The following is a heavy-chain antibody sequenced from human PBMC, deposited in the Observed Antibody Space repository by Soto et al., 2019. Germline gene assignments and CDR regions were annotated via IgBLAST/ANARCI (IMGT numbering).Heavy chain of an antibody. J-gene: IGHJ4*02. CDR1: GLTFSNYA. CDR2: ISGSGGTT. Sequence: GGSLRLSCTASGLTFSNYAMTWVRQAPGKGLEWVSSISGSGGTTHNADSVKGRFTISRDNSKNTLFLQMNSLRAEDTAVYYCAKTPANIVATTQFDYWGQGTLVTVSS. V-gene: IGHV3-23*01. D-gene: IGHD5-12*01. CDR3: AKTPANIVATTQFDY.